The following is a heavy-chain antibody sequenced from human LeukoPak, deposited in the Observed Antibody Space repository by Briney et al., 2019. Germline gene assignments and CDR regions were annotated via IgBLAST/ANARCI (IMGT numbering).Heavy chain of an antibody. V-gene: IGHV3-74*01. J-gene: IGHJ4*02. Sequence: GGALRLSCAASGFTLSLYWMHGVRHAPGKGVVWVSRIHRDRSIPDYADSVRGRFPISRDNAQTTLYLQMDSLRVEDTAVYYCTRAVASSPYYWGQGPLVTVSS. D-gene: IGHD2-21*01. CDR1: GFTLSLYW. CDR2: IHRDRSIP. CDR3: TRAVASSPYY.